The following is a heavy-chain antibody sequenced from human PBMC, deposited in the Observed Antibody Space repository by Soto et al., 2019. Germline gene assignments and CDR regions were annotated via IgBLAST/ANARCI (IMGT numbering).Heavy chain of an antibody. J-gene: IGHJ4*02. D-gene: IGHD3-22*01. Sequence: QVQLQESGPRLVKPSETLSLTCTVSGGSISPYYWSWIRQPPGRGLEWIGYIYYSGSTNYNPSLKSRVTISVDTSKNQFSLKLSSVTAADTAVYYCARDIGGYYDSSSYANCGQGTLVTVSS. CDR2: IYYSGST. CDR1: GGSISPYY. V-gene: IGHV4-59*01. CDR3: ARDIGGYYDSSSYAN.